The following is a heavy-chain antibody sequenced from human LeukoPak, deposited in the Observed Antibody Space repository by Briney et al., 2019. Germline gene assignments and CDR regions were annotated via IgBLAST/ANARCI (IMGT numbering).Heavy chain of an antibody. Sequence: GASVKVSCKASGYTFSNYGISWVRQAPGQGLEWMGWISAYNGNTNYAQKLQGRVTMTTDTSTSTAYMELSSLRSEDTAVYYCATPAYYDFWSGYHNWGQGTLVTVSS. D-gene: IGHD3-3*01. CDR1: GYTFSNYG. J-gene: IGHJ4*02. CDR2: ISAYNGNT. CDR3: ATPAYYDFWSGYHN. V-gene: IGHV1-18*01.